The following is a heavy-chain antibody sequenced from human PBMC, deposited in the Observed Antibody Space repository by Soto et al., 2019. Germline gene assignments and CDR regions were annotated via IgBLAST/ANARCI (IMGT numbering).Heavy chain of an antibody. CDR2: ISSSSSTI. D-gene: IGHD6-19*01. CDR1: GFTFSSYS. V-gene: IGHV3-48*01. J-gene: IGHJ2*01. Sequence: PGGSLRLSCAASGFTFSSYSMNWVRQAPGKGLEWVSYISSSSSTIYYADSVKGRFTISRDNAKNSLYLQMNSLRAEDTAVYYCARDTYSSGWSYWYFDLWGRGTLVTVSS. CDR3: ARDTYSSGWSYWYFDL.